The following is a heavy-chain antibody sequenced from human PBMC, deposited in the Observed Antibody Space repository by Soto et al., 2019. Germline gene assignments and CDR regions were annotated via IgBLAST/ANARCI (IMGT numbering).Heavy chain of an antibody. D-gene: IGHD3-22*01. V-gene: IGHV1-69*01. J-gene: IGHJ4*02. CDR2: IIPIFDTA. CDR1: GGTFSSYA. Sequence: QVQLVQSGAEVKKPGSSLKVSCKASGGTFSSYAISWVRQAPGQGLGWMGGIIPIFDTANYAQKFQGRVTITADESTSTAYMELSSMRSEDTVVYYCASSIVAEGHHYDSSGYSQFDYCGQGPLVTVSS. CDR3: ASSIVAEGHHYDSSGYSQFDY.